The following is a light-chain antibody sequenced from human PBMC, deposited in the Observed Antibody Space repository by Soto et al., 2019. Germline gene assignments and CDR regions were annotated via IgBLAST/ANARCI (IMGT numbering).Light chain of an antibody. V-gene: IGKV1-27*01. Sequence: DIQMTQSPSSLSASVGDRVTITCRASQGISNYVAWYQQKPGKVPKLLIYDGSTLQSGVPSRFSGSGSGTDFPLTISTLQPEDVATYYCQKYNSALEAFGPGTKVDIK. CDR1: QGISNY. J-gene: IGKJ3*01. CDR2: DGS. CDR3: QKYNSALEA.